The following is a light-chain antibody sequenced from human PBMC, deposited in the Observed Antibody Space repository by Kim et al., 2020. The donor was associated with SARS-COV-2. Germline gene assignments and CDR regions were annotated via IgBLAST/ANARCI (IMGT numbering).Light chain of an antibody. Sequence: PGERATPSCRASQSVSSTFLAWYQQTPGQAPRLLIYAASSRATGIPDRFSGSGSGTDFTLTISRLEPEDFAVYYCQQYGSAPWTFGRGTKVEIK. CDR2: AAS. CDR3: QQYGSAPWT. CDR1: QSVSSTF. V-gene: IGKV3-20*01. J-gene: IGKJ1*01.